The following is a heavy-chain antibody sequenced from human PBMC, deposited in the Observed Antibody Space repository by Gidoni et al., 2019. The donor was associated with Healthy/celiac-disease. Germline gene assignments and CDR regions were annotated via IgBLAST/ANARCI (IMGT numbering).Heavy chain of an antibody. CDR2: IKSKTDGGTT. CDR3: TTDPFEYSSSWEEVNY. Sequence: EVQLVESGGGLVKPGGSLRLSWAASGFTFSNAWTSWVRQAPGKGLEWVGRIKSKTDGGTTDYAAPVKDRFTISRDDSKNTLYLQMNSLKTEDTAVYYCTTDPFEYSSSWEEVNYWGQGTLVTVSS. V-gene: IGHV3-15*01. D-gene: IGHD6-6*01. CDR1: GFTFSNAW. J-gene: IGHJ4*02.